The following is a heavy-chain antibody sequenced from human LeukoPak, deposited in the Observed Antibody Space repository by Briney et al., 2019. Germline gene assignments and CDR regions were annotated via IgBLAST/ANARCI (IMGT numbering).Heavy chain of an antibody. CDR3: ARHVHCSGGSCYRYGMDV. Sequence: SETLSLTCTVSGGSISSSSYYWSWIRQPPGKGLEWIGEINHSGSTNYNPSLNSRVTILVDTSKNQFSLKLSSVTAADTAVYYCARHVHCSGGSCYRYGMDVWGQGTTVTVSS. CDR2: INHSGST. CDR1: GGSISSSSYY. V-gene: IGHV4-39*01. J-gene: IGHJ6*02. D-gene: IGHD2-15*01.